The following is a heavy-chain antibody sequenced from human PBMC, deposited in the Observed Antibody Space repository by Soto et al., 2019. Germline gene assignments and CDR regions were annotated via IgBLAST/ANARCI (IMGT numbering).Heavy chain of an antibody. D-gene: IGHD1-7*01. Sequence: VQLQASGPGLVKPSGTLSLTCAVSGGSFTSNNWWTWVRQPPGQVLEWIGEIYRTGSPNYNPSLKCRVTISLAKSWHQFSLKVTSLTAADTAVYYCASRDPGTSVDYWGQGTLVTVSS. CDR2: IYRTGSP. CDR3: ASRDPGTSVDY. V-gene: IGHV4-4*02. CDR1: GGSFTSNNW. J-gene: IGHJ4*02.